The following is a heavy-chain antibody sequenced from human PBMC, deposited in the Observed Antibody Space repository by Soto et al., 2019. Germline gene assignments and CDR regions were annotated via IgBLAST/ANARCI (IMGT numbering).Heavy chain of an antibody. D-gene: IGHD3-22*01. Sequence: SEPLSLPCTVSDDAFSSCSYFWSWVLHAPGKGLEWIGYIQSSGNTNYNPSLKSRVTMSLDTSKNQFSLYLSSVTAADTAVYYCARTNSRGQWAAWFWGQGTLVTGSS. CDR2: IQSSGNT. CDR1: DDAFSSCSYF. CDR3: ARTNSRGQWAAWF. V-gene: IGHV4-61*01. J-gene: IGHJ4*02.